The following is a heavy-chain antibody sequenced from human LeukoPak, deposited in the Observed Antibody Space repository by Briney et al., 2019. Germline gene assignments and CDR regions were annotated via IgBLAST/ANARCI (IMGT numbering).Heavy chain of an antibody. CDR3: AKDPRTVPGYYFDY. CDR1: GFTFSSSA. D-gene: IGHD2-2*01. J-gene: IGHJ4*02. CDR2: ISGSDGGT. V-gene: IGHV3-23*01. Sequence: GGSLRLSCAASGFTFSSSAMSWVRQAPGKALEWVSGISGSDGGTYYADSVKGRFTISRDNSKNTLYLQMNSLRAEDTALYYCAKDPRTVPGYYFDYWGQGTLVTVSS.